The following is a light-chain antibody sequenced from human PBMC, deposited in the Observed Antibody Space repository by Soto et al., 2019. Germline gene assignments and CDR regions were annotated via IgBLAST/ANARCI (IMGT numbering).Light chain of an antibody. V-gene: IGKV1-5*03. CDR2: XXS. CDR1: QSISSW. CDR3: QHYNSYSEA. J-gene: IGKJ1*01. Sequence: DIQMTQSPSTLSASVGDRVTITSRASQSISSWLAWYQKKKGXXXNXLXXXXSTLESGVTSRFSGSGSGTEFTLTISSLQPDDFATYYCQHYNSYSEACGQGTKVDI.